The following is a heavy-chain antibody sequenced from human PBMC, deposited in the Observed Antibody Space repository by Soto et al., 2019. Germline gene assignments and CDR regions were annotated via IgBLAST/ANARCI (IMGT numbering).Heavy chain of an antibody. CDR1: GFTFSDYY. V-gene: IGHV3-11*01. J-gene: IGHJ4*02. CDR3: AMHRGVGAPLES. D-gene: IGHD1-26*01. CDR2: IILCGQSS. Sequence: QVLLVEAGGCLVKPGASLRLSCAASGFTFSDYYLNWVRQSPGKGLEWLSYIILCGQSSVYGGSVKGRFNISRDNAKRSLYLQMSSLTAEDTAIYYCAMHRGVGAPLESWGQGTLVPVSS.